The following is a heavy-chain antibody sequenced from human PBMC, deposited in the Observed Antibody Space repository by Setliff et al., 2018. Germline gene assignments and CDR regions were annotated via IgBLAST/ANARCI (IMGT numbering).Heavy chain of an antibody. J-gene: IGHJ6*02. Sequence: GGSLRLSCAASGFTFSSYGMHWVRQVPGKGLEWVSYISSSGSTIYYADSVKGRFTISRDNTKNTLYLQMNSLRAEDTAVYYCVSWLYYYYYGVDVWGQGTTVTVSS. D-gene: IGHD5-12*01. CDR3: VSWLYYYYYGVDV. CDR1: GFTFSSYG. CDR2: ISSSGSTI. V-gene: IGHV3-48*04.